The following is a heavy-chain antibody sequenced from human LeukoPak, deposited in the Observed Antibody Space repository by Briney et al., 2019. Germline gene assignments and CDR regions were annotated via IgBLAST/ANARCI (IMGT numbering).Heavy chain of an antibody. CDR2: INHSGST. V-gene: IGHV4-34*01. Sequence: SETLSLTCAVYGGSFSGYYWSWIRQPSGKGLEWIGEINHSGSTNNNPSLKSRVTISVDTSKNQFSLKLSSVTAADTAVYYCARVGGSGSYYNVKGVYGMDVWGQGTTVTVSS. D-gene: IGHD3-10*01. J-gene: IGHJ6*02. CDR1: GGSFSGYY. CDR3: ARVGGSGSYYNVKGVYGMDV.